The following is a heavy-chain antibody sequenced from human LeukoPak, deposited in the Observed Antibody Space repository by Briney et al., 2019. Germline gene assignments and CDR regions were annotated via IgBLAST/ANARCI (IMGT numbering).Heavy chain of an antibody. CDR3: ARRPSGGNSGPLNYFDY. Sequence: ASETLSLTCTVSGGSISSYYWSWIRQPPGKGLEWIGYIYTSGSTNYNPSLKSRVTISVDTSKNQFSLKLSSVTAADTAVYYCARRPSGGNSGPLNYFDYWGQGTLVTVSS. D-gene: IGHD4-23*01. CDR1: GGSISSYY. CDR2: IYTSGST. V-gene: IGHV4-4*09. J-gene: IGHJ4*02.